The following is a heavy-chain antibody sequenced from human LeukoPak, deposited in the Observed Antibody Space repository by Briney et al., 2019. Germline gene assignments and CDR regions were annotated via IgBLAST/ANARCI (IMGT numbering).Heavy chain of an antibody. Sequence: GGSLRLSCAASGFTFSSYAMSWVRQAPGKGLEWVSAISGSGGSTYYADSVKGRFTISRDNSKNTLYLQMNSLRAEDTAVYYCAKGGYYDSSGYYPGYYFDYWGQGTLVTVSS. CDR1: GFTFSSYA. J-gene: IGHJ4*02. CDR2: ISGSGGST. V-gene: IGHV3-23*01. D-gene: IGHD3-22*01. CDR3: AKGGYYDSSGYYPGYYFDY.